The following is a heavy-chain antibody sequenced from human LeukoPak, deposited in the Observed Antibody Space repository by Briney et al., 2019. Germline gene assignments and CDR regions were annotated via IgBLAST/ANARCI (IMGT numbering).Heavy chain of an antibody. D-gene: IGHD3-22*01. CDR3: AKVGDYYDSSGSLDY. V-gene: IGHV3-23*01. Sequence: GGSLRLSCAASGFTFSSYVMNWVRQAPGKGLEWVSGISGSGGSTYYADSVKGRFTISRDNSKNTLYLQMNSLRAEDTAVYYCAKVGDYYDSSGSLDYWGQGTLVTVSS. CDR2: ISGSGGST. J-gene: IGHJ4*02. CDR1: GFTFSSYV.